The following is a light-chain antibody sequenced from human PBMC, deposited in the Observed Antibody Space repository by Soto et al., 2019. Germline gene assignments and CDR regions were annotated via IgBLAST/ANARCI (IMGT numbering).Light chain of an antibody. J-gene: IGLJ2*01. Sequence: QSVLTQPPSASGTPGQRVTISCSGSSPNIGSNTVNWYQQLPGTAPKVLIYSNDQRPSGVPDRFSGSKSGTSASLAISGLQSEDEADYYCAAWDDSLDVVFGGGTKLTVL. CDR3: AAWDDSLDVV. CDR1: SPNIGSNT. V-gene: IGLV1-44*01. CDR2: SND.